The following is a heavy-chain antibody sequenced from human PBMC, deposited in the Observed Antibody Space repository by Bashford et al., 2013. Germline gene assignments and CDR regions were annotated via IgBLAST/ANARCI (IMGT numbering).Heavy chain of an antibody. CDR3: ATAIVGASYDDFDI. J-gene: IGHJ3*02. Sequence: SETLSLTCTVSGGSIRSHYWSWIRQPPGKGLEWIGCIYHSGFTNYNASLKSRVTMSVDVSKNQFSLELTSVTAADTAVYYCATAIVGASYDDFDIWGQGTMVTVSS. CDR1: GGSIRSHY. D-gene: IGHD1-26*01. V-gene: IGHV4-59*11. CDR2: IYHSGFT.